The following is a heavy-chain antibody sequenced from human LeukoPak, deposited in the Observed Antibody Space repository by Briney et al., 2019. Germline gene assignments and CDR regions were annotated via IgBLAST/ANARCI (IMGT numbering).Heavy chain of an antibody. D-gene: IGHD3-10*01. CDR3: ARGRDSTMGTGYFDY. CDR2: IYSGGST. J-gene: IGHJ4*02. V-gene: IGHV3-53*01. Sequence: PGGSLRLSCAASGFTVSSNHMSWVRQAPGKGLEWVSVIYSGGSTYYADSVKGRFTVSRDNSKNTLYLQMNSLRAEDTAVYYCARGRDSTMGTGYFDYWGQGTLVTVSS. CDR1: GFTVSSNH.